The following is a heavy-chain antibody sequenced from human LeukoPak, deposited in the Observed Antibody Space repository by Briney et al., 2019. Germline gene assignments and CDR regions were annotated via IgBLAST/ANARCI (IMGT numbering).Heavy chain of an antibody. Sequence: GGSLRLSCAASGFTLSNYDMNWVRQAPRKGLEWVSSISTSSRYIYYKDSVRGRFTISRDDAKNSLYLEMNSLRTEDTAVYYCARADCSSSTCYLRRSWFDPWGQGTLVTVSS. CDR3: ARADCSSSTCYLRRSWFDP. CDR1: GFTLSNYD. V-gene: IGHV3-21*01. D-gene: IGHD2-2*01. J-gene: IGHJ5*02. CDR2: ISTSSRYI.